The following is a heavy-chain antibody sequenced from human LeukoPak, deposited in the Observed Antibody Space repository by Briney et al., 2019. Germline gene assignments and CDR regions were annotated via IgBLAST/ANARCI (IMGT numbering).Heavy chain of an antibody. CDR2: VSGSGDNT. V-gene: IGHV3-23*01. CDR1: GFTFSNFA. D-gene: IGHD3-22*01. CDR3: AKGLYYVYDSSGYHSNWFDP. Sequence: GGSLRLSCAASGFTFSNFAMSWVRQAPGKGLEWVSGVSGSGDNTYYADSAKGRFTISRDNSKNTMSLHMNSLRAEDTAIYYCAKGLYYVYDSSGYHSNWFDPWGQGTLVAVSS. J-gene: IGHJ5*02.